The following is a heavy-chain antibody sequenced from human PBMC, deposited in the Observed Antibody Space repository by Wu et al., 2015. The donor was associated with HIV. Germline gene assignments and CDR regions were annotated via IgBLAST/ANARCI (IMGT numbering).Heavy chain of an antibody. CDR2: TNVNTGGT. Sequence: QVHLVQSGAEVKKPGASVKVSCKASGYTFTDYFVHWVRQAPGQNFEWMGWTNVNTGGTNYAPKFQGRVTMTRDTSISTAYIELSGLTSDDTAVYYCTRDELFRVDDAFDMWGKGHWSPSLQ. CDR1: GYTFTDYF. D-gene: IGHD2-15*01. CDR3: TRDELFRVDDAFDM. V-gene: IGHV1-2*02. J-gene: IGHJ3*02.